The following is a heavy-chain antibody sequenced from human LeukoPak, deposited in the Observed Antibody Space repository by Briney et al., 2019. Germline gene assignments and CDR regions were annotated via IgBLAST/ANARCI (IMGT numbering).Heavy chain of an antibody. J-gene: IGHJ4*02. V-gene: IGHV4-34*01. Sequence: SETLSLTCAVYGGSFSGYYWSWIRQPPGKGLEWIGEINHSGSTNYNPSLKSRVTISVDTSKNQFSLKLSSVTAADTAVYYCARAGQWLVRWGQGTLVTVSS. CDR2: INHSGST. CDR3: ARAGQWLVR. CDR1: GGSFSGYY. D-gene: IGHD6-19*01.